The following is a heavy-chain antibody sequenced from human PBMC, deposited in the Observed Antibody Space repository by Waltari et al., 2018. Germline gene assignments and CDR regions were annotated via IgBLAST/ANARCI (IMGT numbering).Heavy chain of an antibody. V-gene: IGHV3-74*01. CDR1: GFTFSTYW. D-gene: IGHD2-15*01. Sequence: VQLGESGGGLVQPGGSLRLSCEASGFTFSTYWMCWVRQVPGKGLVWGSTITPDGSRTRYAESVKGRFTGSRDNAKNTLYLQMNSLRAEDTAVYYCAGHRPGGYGMDVWGHGTTVTVSS. CDR3: AGHRPGGYGMDV. CDR2: ITPDGSRT. J-gene: IGHJ6*02.